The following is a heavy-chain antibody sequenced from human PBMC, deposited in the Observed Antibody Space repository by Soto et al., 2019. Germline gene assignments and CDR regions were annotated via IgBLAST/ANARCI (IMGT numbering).Heavy chain of an antibody. CDR3: ARGGPYSSSPQTTY. CDR2: INSDGSTT. V-gene: IGHV3-74*01. J-gene: IGHJ4*02. D-gene: IGHD6-6*01. Sequence: GGSLRLSCAASGFTFSSYWMHWVRQVPGKGLVWVSRINSDGSTTTYADSVKGRFTISRDNAKNTLYLQMNSLRAEDTAVYYCARGGPYSSSPQTTYWGQGTLVTVSS. CDR1: GFTFSSYW.